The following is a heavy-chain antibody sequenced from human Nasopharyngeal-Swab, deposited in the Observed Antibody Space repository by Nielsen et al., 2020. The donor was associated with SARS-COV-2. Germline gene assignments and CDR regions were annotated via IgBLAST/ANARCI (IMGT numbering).Heavy chain of an antibody. D-gene: IGHD3-3*01. CDR2: ISSSSSTI. Sequence: GGSLRLSCAASGFTFSSYSMNWVRQAPGKGLEWVSYISSSSSTIYYADSVEGRFTISRDNAKNSLYLQMNSLRDEDTAVYYCARDVYDFWSGYPLNHYYYYGMDVWGQGTTVTVSS. CDR1: GFTFSSYS. CDR3: ARDVYDFWSGYPLNHYYYYGMDV. J-gene: IGHJ6*02. V-gene: IGHV3-48*02.